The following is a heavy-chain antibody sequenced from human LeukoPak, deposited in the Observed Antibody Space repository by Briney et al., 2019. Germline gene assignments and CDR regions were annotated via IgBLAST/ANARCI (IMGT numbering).Heavy chain of an antibody. CDR3: ARHPSGRMWLQQGGWFDP. V-gene: IGHV4-4*07. Sequence: SETLSLTCTVSGGSISSYYWNWIRQPAGKGLEWIGRIYTSGSTNYNPSLKSRVTMSVDTSKNQFSLKLTSVTAADTAVYYCARHPSGRMWLQQGGWFDPWGQGTLVTVSS. CDR2: IYTSGST. D-gene: IGHD5-24*01. J-gene: IGHJ5*02. CDR1: GGSISSYY.